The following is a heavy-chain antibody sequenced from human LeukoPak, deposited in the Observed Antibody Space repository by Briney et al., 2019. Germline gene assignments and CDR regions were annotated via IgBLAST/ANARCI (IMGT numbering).Heavy chain of an antibody. D-gene: IGHD2-2*02. Sequence: GGSLRLSCAASGFTFSSYAMSWVRQAPGKGLEWVSAISGSGGSTYYADSVKGRFTISRDNSKNTLYLQTNSLRAEDTAVYYCARDCSSTSCHMYYFDYWGQGTLVTVSS. CDR3: ARDCSSTSCHMYYFDY. CDR1: GFTFSSYA. V-gene: IGHV3-23*01. J-gene: IGHJ4*02. CDR2: ISGSGGST.